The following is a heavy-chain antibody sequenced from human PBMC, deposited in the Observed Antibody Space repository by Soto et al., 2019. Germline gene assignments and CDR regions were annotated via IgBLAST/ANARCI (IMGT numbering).Heavy chain of an antibody. CDR3: ARVVGRAGTGYYYGMDV. CDR1: GYTFTSYA. J-gene: IGHJ6*02. D-gene: IGHD1-1*01. V-gene: IGHV1-3*05. Sequence: QVQLVQSGAEEKKPGASVKVSCKASGYTFTSYAMHWVRQAPGQRLEWMGWINAGNGNTKYSQKFQGRVTITRDTSASTAYMELSSLRSEDTAVYYCARVVGRAGTGYYYGMDVWGQGTTVTVSS. CDR2: INAGNGNT.